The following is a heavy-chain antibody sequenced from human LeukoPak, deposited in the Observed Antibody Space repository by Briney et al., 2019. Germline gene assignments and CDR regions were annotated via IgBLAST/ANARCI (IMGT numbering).Heavy chain of an antibody. V-gene: IGHV3-21*01. CDR3: ARGGSHGGDGYNNRHFDY. D-gene: IGHD5-24*01. J-gene: IGHJ4*02. CDR1: GFTFSSYS. Sequence: PGGSLRLSCAASGFTFSSYSMNWVRQAPGKGLEWFSSISSSSSYIYYADSVKGRFTISRDNAKNSLYLQMNSLRAEDTAVYYCARGGSHGGDGYNNRHFDYWGQGTLVTVSS. CDR2: ISSSSSYI.